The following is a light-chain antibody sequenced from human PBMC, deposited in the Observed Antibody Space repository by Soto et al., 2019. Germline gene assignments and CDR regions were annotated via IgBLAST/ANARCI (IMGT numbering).Light chain of an antibody. CDR1: SSDVGGYNY. J-gene: IGLJ1*01. V-gene: IGLV2-8*01. CDR3: SSYAGSNIFYV. Sequence: QSALTQPPSASGSPGQSVTISCTGTSSDVGGYNYVSWYQQQPGKAPKLIIYEVTKRPSGVPVRFSGSKSGNTASLTVSGLQAEDEADYYCSSYAGSNIFYVFGTGTKLTVL. CDR2: EVT.